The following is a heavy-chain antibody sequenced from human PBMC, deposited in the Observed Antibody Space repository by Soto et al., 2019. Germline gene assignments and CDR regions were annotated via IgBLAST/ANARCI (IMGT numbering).Heavy chain of an antibody. D-gene: IGHD6-13*01. Sequence: QVPLVQSGAEVKKPGSSVKVSCKASGGTFSSYAISWVRQAPGQGLEWMGGIIPIFGTANYAQKFQGRVTITADESTSTAYMELSSLRSEDTAVYYCARGPMRQQLVLPYYFDYWGQGTLVTVSS. CDR2: IIPIFGTA. V-gene: IGHV1-69*01. CDR3: ARGPMRQQLVLPYYFDY. J-gene: IGHJ4*02. CDR1: GGTFSSYA.